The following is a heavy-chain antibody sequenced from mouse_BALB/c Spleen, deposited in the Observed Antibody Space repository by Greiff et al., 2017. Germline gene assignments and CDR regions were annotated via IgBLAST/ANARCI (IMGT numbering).Heavy chain of an antibody. CDR1: GYTFTSYT. CDR2: INPSSGYT. D-gene: IGHD4-1*01. CDR3: ARTGRGWFAY. V-gene: IGHV1-4*02. J-gene: IGHJ3*01. Sequence: QVQLQQSAAELARPGASVKMSCKASGYTFTSYTMHWVKQRPGQGLEWIGYINPSSGYTEYNQKFKDKTTLTADKSSSTAYMQLSSLTSEDSAVYYCARTGRGWFAYWGQGTLVTVSA.